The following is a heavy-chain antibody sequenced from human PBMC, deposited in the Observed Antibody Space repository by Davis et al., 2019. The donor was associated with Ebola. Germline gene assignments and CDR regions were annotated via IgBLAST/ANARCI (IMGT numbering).Heavy chain of an antibody. Sequence: PGGSLRLSCAASGFTFSGSAMHWVRQASGKGLEWVGRIRSKANSYATAYAASVEGRFTISRDDSKNTAYLQMNSLKTEDTAVYYCTRQRTDNILTGYYSPYWGQGTLVTVSS. J-gene: IGHJ4*02. CDR3: TRQRTDNILTGYYSPY. D-gene: IGHD3-9*01. CDR1: GFTFSGSA. CDR2: IRSKANSYAT. V-gene: IGHV3-73*01.